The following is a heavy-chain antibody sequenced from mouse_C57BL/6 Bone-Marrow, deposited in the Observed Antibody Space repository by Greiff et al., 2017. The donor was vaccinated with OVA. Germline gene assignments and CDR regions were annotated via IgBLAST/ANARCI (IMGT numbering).Heavy chain of an antibody. V-gene: IGHV1-50*01. CDR1: GYTFTSYW. D-gene: IGHD1-1*01. CDR2: LDPSDSYP. Sequence: VQLQQSGAELVKPGASVKLSCKASGYTFTSYWMQWVNQRPGQGLEWIGELDPSDSYPNYNQKFKGQATLTVDTSSSTAYMQLSSLTSDDSAVYYCANTNYYYGSSYWYFDVWGTGTTVTVSS. J-gene: IGHJ1*03. CDR3: ANTNYYYGSSYWYFDV.